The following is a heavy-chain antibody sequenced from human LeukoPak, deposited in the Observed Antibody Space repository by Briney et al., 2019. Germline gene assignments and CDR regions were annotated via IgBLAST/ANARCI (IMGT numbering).Heavy chain of an antibody. Sequence: SETLSLTCTVSGGSISSGGYYWSWIRQPPGKGLEWIGSINHLGSAYYNPSLESRVTISVDTSKNHFSLNLKSVTAADTAVYYCAREDGSSGYDDFWGQGTLVTVSS. D-gene: IGHD5-12*01. CDR3: AREDGSSGYDDF. CDR1: GGSISSGGYY. CDR2: INHLGSA. V-gene: IGHV4-39*02. J-gene: IGHJ4*02.